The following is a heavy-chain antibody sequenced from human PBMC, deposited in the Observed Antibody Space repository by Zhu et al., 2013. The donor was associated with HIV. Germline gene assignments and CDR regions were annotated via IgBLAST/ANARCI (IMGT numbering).Heavy chain of an antibody. CDR3: ARYYYDSSGYYYSGQYYYYYGMDV. J-gene: IGHJ6*02. CDR1: GGTFSSYA. Sequence: QVQLVQSGAEVKKPGSSVKVSCKASGGTFSSYAISWVRQAPGQGLEWMGGIIPIFGTANYAQKFQGRVTITADKSTSTAYMELSSLRSEDTAVYYCARYYYDSSGYYYSGQYYYYYGMDVWGQGTTVTVSS. V-gene: IGHV1-69*06. D-gene: IGHD3-22*01. CDR2: IIPIFGTA.